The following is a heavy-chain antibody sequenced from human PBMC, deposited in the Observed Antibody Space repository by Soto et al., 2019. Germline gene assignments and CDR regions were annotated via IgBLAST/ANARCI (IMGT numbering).Heavy chain of an antibody. D-gene: IGHD5-12*01. J-gene: IGHJ6*02. CDR3: ARGGVEYSGYDLDYYYYGMDV. V-gene: IGHV1-2*02. Sequence: GASVKVSCKASGYTFTGYYMHWVRQAPGQGLEWMGWINPNSGGTNYAQKFQGRVTMTRDTSISTAYMELSRLRSDDTAVYYCARGGVEYSGYDLDYYYYGMDVWGQGTTVTVSS. CDR2: INPNSGGT. CDR1: GYTFTGYY.